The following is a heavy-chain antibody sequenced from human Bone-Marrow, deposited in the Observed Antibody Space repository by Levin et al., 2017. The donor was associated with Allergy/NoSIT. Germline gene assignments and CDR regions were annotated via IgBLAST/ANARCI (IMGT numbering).Heavy chain of an antibody. CDR2: ISYDATSQ. CDR1: GFTFSDYA. J-gene: IGHJ2*01. CDR3: ARDAGGAILTGYSNWSFDL. V-gene: IGHV3-30-3*01. Sequence: GGSLRLSCTASGFTFSDYAMHWVRQAPGKGLEWVAFISYDATSQYYAASVKGRLIISRDESENTVFLQMSSLGAKDTAIYYCARDAGGAILTGYSNWSFDLWGRGTLVTVSS. D-gene: IGHD3-9*01.